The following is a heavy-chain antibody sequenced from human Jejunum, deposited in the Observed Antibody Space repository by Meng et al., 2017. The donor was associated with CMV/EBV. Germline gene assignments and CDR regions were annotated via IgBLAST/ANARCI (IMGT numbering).Heavy chain of an antibody. CDR3: AGQSDILTGPEDH. D-gene: IGHD3-9*01. CDR1: NDSIHDYY. CDR2: IYYTGST. V-gene: IGHV4-59*01. Sequence: VSNDSIHDYYWSWIRQPPGKGLEWIGYIYYTGSTNYNPSLKSRVTMSIDRFKNQFSLKVTSVTAADTAMYFCAGQSDILTGPEDHWGQGTLVTSPQ. J-gene: IGHJ4*02.